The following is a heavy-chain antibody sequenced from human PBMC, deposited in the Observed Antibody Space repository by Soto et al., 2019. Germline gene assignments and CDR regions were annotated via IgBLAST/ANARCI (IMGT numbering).Heavy chain of an antibody. CDR1: GGSISRGGYY. J-gene: IGHJ3*02. D-gene: IGHD3-3*01. CDR3: ASATIFGVVPDLDAFDI. Sequence: SETLSLTCTVSGGSISRGGYYWRWIRQHPGKGLEWIGYIYYSGSTYYNPSLKSRVTISVDTSKNQFSLKLSSVTAADTAVYYCASATIFGVVPDLDAFDIWGQGTMVTVPS. CDR2: IYYSGST. V-gene: IGHV4-31*03.